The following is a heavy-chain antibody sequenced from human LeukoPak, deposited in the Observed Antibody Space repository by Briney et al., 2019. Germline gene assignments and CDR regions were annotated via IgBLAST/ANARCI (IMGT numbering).Heavy chain of an antibody. CDR3: ARQEPPYSSSSDY. Sequence: PSETLSLTCAVSGYSISSRYYWGWIRQPPGKGLEWIGSIYHSGSTYYNPSLKSRVTISVDTSKNQFSLKLSSVTAADTAVYYCARQEPPYSSSSDYWGQGTLVTVSS. CDR2: IYHSGST. J-gene: IGHJ4*02. D-gene: IGHD6-6*01. V-gene: IGHV4-38-2*01. CDR1: GYSISSRYY.